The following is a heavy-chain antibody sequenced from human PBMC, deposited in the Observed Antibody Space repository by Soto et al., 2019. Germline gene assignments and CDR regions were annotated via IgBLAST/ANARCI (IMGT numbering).Heavy chain of an antibody. CDR3: ARIEVGPNYFDY. Sequence: ASVMVSCKASGYTFTGYYMHWVRQAPGQGLEWMGWINPNSGGTNYAQKFQGRVTMTRDTSISTAYMELSRLRSDDTAVYYCARIEVGPNYFDYWGQGTLVTVSS. CDR2: INPNSGGT. D-gene: IGHD1-26*01. V-gene: IGHV1-2*02. CDR1: GYTFTGYY. J-gene: IGHJ4*02.